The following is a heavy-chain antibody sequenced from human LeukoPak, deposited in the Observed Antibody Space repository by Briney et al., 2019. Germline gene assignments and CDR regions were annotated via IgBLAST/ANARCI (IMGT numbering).Heavy chain of an antibody. J-gene: IGHJ4*02. Sequence: GASVKVSCKASGYTFTSYGISWVRQAPGQGLEWMGWISAYNGNTNYAQKLQGRVTMTTDTSTSTAYMELRSLRSDDTAVYYCARSPRGGAYSSSWYDYWGQGTLVTVSS. CDR2: ISAYNGNT. CDR3: ARSPRGGAYSSSWYDY. CDR1: GYTFTSYG. D-gene: IGHD6-13*01. V-gene: IGHV1-18*01.